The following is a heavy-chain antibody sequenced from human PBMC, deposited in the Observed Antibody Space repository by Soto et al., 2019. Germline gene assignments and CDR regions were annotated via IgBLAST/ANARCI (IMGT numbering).Heavy chain of an antibody. V-gene: IGHV3-21*01. CDR1: GFTFSSYS. CDR2: ISSSSSYI. D-gene: IGHD2-2*02. Sequence: GGSLRLSCAASGFTFSSYSMNWVRQAPGKGLEWVSSISSSSSYIYYADSVKGRFTISRDNAKNSLYLQMNSLRAEDTAVYYCARDGKDCSSTSCYTEYEYYYGMDVWGQGTTVTVSS. J-gene: IGHJ6*02. CDR3: ARDGKDCSSTSCYTEYEYYYGMDV.